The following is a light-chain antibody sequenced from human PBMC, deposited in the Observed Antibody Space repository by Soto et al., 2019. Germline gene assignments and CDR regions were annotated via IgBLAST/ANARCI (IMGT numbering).Light chain of an antibody. CDR1: QSISSTY. J-gene: IGKJ1*01. CDR2: DAS. CDR3: QHYDSARWT. Sequence: EISLTQSPGTLSLSPGERATLSCRASQSISSTYLTWYHQRPGQAPRLLIYDASRRATGIPDRFSGSGSGTDFSLTISRLEPEDFAVYYCQHYDSARWTFGLGTKV. V-gene: IGKV3-20*01.